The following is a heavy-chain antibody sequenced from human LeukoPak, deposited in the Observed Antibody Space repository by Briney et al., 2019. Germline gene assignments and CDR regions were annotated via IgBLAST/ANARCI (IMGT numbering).Heavy chain of an antibody. CDR2: IGGSGGTT. CDR1: GFTFSNYV. D-gene: IGHD6-19*01. J-gene: IGHJ2*01. V-gene: IGHV3-23*01. Sequence: GGSLRLSCAASGFTFSNYVMSWVRQAPGKGLEWVSSIGGSGGTTYYADSVKGRFTISRDNSENTLYLQMTSLRAEDTAVYYCAKDRLGDSGWYLGIYWSFDLWGRGTLVSVSA. CDR3: AKDRLGDSGWYLGIYWSFDL.